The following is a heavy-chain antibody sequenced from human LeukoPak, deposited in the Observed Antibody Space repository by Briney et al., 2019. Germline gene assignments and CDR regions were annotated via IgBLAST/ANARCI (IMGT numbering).Heavy chain of an antibody. V-gene: IGHV4-59*01. D-gene: IGHD4-17*01. CDR1: GGSISSYY. CDR2: IYYSGST. CDR3: ARAPEDDYGDYSAFDI. J-gene: IGHJ3*02. Sequence: SETLSLTCTVSGGSISSYYWSWTRQPPGKGLEWIGYIYYSGSTNYNPSLKSRVTISVDTSKNQFSLKLSSVTAADTAVYYCARAPEDDYGDYSAFDIWGQGTMVTVSS.